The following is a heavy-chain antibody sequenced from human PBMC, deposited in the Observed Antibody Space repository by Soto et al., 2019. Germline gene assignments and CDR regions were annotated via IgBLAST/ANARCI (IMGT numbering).Heavy chain of an antibody. D-gene: IGHD3-10*01. V-gene: IGHV4-30-2*01. CDR1: GGSIGGVGYS. CDR3: ARAQFYSGSGNYNNLMFDA. J-gene: IGHJ5*02. Sequence: PSETLSLTCAVSGGSIGGVGYSWSWIRQPPGGGLEWIGYMYHSGTFLKSPSLKTRLTMSLDMSKNQFSLTLNSMTAADTAVYYCARAQFYSGSGNYNNLMFDAWGQGIKVPVYS. CDR2: MYHSGTF.